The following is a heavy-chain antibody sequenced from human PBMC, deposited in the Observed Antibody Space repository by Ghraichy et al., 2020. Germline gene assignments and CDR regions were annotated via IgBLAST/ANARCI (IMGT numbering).Heavy chain of an antibody. Sequence: GSLRLSCAASGFTFSSYAMHWVRQAPGKGLEWVAVISYDGSNKYYADSVKGRFTISRDNSKNTLYLQMNSLRAEDTAVYYCARDLDQDVVVVVALGYWGQGTLVTVSS. CDR1: GFTFSSYA. J-gene: IGHJ4*02. D-gene: IGHD2-15*01. V-gene: IGHV3-30*04. CDR2: ISYDGSNK. CDR3: ARDLDQDVVVVVALGY.